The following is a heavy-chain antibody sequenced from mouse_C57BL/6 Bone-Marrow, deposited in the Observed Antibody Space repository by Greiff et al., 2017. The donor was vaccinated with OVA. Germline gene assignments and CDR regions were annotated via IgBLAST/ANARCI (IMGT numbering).Heavy chain of an antibody. CDR3: VNWGAY. V-gene: IGHV14-4*01. D-gene: IGHD4-1*01. CDR2: IDPENGDT. J-gene: IGHJ3*01. Sequence: VHMKQSGAELVRPGASVKLSCTASGFNIKDDYMHWVKQRPEQGLEWIGWIDPENGDTEYASKFKGKATITADTSSNTAYLQLSSLTTEDTAVYYCVNWGAYWGQGTLVTVSA. CDR1: GFNIKDDY.